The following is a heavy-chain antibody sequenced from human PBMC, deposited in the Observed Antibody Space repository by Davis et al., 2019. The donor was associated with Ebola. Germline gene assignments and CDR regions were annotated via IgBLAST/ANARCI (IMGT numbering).Heavy chain of an antibody. CDR3: TTRPDYRTFYYGMDV. V-gene: IGHV3-48*03. D-gene: IGHD4-11*01. CDR1: GFSFSNFE. CDR2: ISSGGSTT. J-gene: IGHJ6*02. Sequence: PGGSLRLSCAASGFSFSNFEINWVRQAPGKGLEWVSYISSGGSTTYYADSVKGRFTISRDNAKNSSYLQMNSLKTEDTAVYYCTTRPDYRTFYYGMDVWGQGTTVTVSS.